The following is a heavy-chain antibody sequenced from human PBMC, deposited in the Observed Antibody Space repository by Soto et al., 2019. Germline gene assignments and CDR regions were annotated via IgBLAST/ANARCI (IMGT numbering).Heavy chain of an antibody. CDR1: GGSFSGYY. Sequence: SETLSLTCAVYGGSFSGYYWSWIRQSPGKGLEWIGEINHSGSTNYNPSLKSRVTISVDTSKNQFSLKLSSVTAADTAVYYCASTWYYDFWSGYYLDVWGQGTTVTVSS. J-gene: IGHJ6*02. D-gene: IGHD3-3*01. CDR2: INHSGST. CDR3: ASTWYYDFWSGYYLDV. V-gene: IGHV4-34*01.